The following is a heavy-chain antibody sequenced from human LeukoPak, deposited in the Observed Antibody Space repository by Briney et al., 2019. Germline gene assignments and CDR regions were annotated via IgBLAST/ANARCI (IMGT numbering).Heavy chain of an antibody. V-gene: IGHV1-24*01. J-gene: IGHJ4*02. CDR1: GYTLTELS. CDR3: ARDRGGGFGELLLVDY. D-gene: IGHD3-10*01. Sequence: ASVKVSCKVSGYTLTELSMHWVRQAPGKGLEWMGGFDPEDGETIYAQKFQGRVTMTRDTSISTAYMELSRLRSDDTAVYYCARDRGGGFGELLLVDYWGQGTLVTVSS. CDR2: FDPEDGET.